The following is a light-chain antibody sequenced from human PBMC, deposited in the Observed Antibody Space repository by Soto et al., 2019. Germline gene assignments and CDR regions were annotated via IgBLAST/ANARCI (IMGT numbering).Light chain of an antibody. Sequence: EIVLTQSPAILSVSPGERATLSCRASQSVSSNLAWYQQKPGQTPRLLIFGASNRATGIPARFSGSGSGTEFTLTISSLLSEDFAVYYCQQYNNWPPLTFGGGTKVDIK. CDR3: QQYNNWPPLT. CDR1: QSVSSN. V-gene: IGKV3-15*01. J-gene: IGKJ4*01. CDR2: GAS.